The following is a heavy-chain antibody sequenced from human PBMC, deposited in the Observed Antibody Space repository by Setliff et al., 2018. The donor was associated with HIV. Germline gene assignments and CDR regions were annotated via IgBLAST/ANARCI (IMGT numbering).Heavy chain of an antibody. D-gene: IGHD1-20*01. CDR1: GFTFEKYY. CDR2: ISSTGSYI. V-gene: IGHV3-11*03. CDR3: ASGIDPYTSTWVDS. Sequence: GGSLRLSCAASGFTFEKYYMSWIRQTPEKTLEWISFISSTGSYITYADSVKGRFTVSRDNAENSLFLQMDGLRAEDTAIYYCASGIDPYTSTWVDSWGQGTLVTVSS. J-gene: IGHJ4*02.